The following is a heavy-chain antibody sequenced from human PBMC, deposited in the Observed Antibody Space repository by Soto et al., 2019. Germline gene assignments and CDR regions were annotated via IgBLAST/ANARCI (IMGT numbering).Heavy chain of an antibody. D-gene: IGHD3-22*01. V-gene: IGHV3-23*01. CDR3: ASRAYCSSSAYYEYYFDY. J-gene: IGHJ4*02. CDR1: GLTFSNCA. Sequence: EVQLLESGGGLVQPGGSLRLSCAASGLTFSNCAMSWVRQAPGKGLEWDSGIGGSGDTTYYADSVKGRFTISRDNSKNTLYLQMNSLRAEDTAVYYCASRAYCSSSAYYEYYFDYWGQGTLVTVSS. CDR2: IGGSGDTT.